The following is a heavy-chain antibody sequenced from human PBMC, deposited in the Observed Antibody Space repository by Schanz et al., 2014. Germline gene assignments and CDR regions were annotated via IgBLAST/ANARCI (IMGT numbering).Heavy chain of an antibody. J-gene: IGHJ4*02. V-gene: IGHV3-48*01. CDR3: ARGGSGSHYRLDY. D-gene: IGHD1-26*01. CDR2: ISGSSRTI. CDR1: GFGFSSYS. Sequence: EVQLVESGGGLIQPGGSLRLSCAASGFGFSSYSMNWVRQAPGKGLEWVSYISGSSRTIYYADSMTGRFTVSRDNAENALYLQMNSLRAEDTGLYFCARGGSGSHYRLDYWGQGTLVTVSS.